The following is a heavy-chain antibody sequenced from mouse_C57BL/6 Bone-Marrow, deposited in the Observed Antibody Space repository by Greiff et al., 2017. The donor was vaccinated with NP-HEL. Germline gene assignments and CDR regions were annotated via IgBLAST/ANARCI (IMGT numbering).Heavy chain of an antibody. J-gene: IGHJ1*03. V-gene: IGHV5-6*01. Sequence: EVQLVESGGDLVKPGGSLKLSCAASGFTFSSYGMSWVRQTPDKRLEWVATISSGGSYTYYPDSVKGRFTISRDNAKNTLYLQMSSLKSEDTAMYYCARQWGEYFDVWGTGTTVTVSS. CDR1: GFTFSSYG. CDR2: ISSGGSYT. CDR3: ARQWGEYFDV.